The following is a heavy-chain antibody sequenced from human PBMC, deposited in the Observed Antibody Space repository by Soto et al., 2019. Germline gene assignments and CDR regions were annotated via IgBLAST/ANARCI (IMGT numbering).Heavy chain of an antibody. CDR2: IKQDGSEK. V-gene: IGHV3-7*01. CDR3: ARDSQRRGPYYFDY. J-gene: IGHJ4*02. CDR1: GFPFSSYW. Sequence: AGSVRLSCAASGFPFSSYWMSWVRQAPGKGLEWVANIKQDGSEKYYVDSVKGRSTISRDNAKNSLYLQMNSLRAEDTAVYYCARDSQRRGPYYFDYWGQGTLVTVSS.